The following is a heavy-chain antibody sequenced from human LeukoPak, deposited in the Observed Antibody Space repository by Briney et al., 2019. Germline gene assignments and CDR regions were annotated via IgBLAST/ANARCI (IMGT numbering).Heavy chain of an antibody. Sequence: PGGSLRLSCAASGFTFSSYEMNWVRQAPGKGLEWVLYISSSGTTIYYADSVKGRFTISRDNAKNSLYLQMNSLRAEDAAVYYCTRLGDFYFYDSGGWTNAFDIWGQGTMVTVSS. V-gene: IGHV3-48*03. D-gene: IGHD3-22*01. CDR1: GFTFSSYE. J-gene: IGHJ3*02. CDR3: TRLGDFYFYDSGGWTNAFDI. CDR2: ISSSGTTI.